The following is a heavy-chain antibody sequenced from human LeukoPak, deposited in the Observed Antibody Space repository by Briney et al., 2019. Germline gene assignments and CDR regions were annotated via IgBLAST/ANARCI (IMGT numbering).Heavy chain of an antibody. D-gene: IGHD3-3*01. CDR2: IYSGGSS. V-gene: IGHV3-66*04. J-gene: IGHJ6*02. Sequence: GGSLRLSCAASGFTVSTNYMSWVRQAPGKGLEWVSVIYSGGSSFYADSVKGRFTISRDNSKNTLYLQMSSLRAEDTAAYYCARHFGVISKGVYYYYYGLDVWGQGTTVTVSS. CDR3: ARHFGVISKGVYYYYYGLDV. CDR1: GFTVSTNY.